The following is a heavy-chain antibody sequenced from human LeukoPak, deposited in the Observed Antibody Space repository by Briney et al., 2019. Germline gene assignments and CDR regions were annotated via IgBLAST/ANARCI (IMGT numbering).Heavy chain of an antibody. CDR3: ARMLGWEPSNPHRSLGMGAFDI. CDR1: GFSLSTSGMC. Sequence: SGPALVKPTQTLTLTCTFSGFSLSTSGMCVSWIRQPPGKALEWLARIDWDDDKYYSTSLKTRLTISKDTSKNQVVLTMTNMDPVDTATYYCARMLGWEPSNPHRSLGMGAFDIWGQGTMVTVSS. V-gene: IGHV2-70*11. CDR2: IDWDDDK. J-gene: IGHJ3*02. D-gene: IGHD1-26*01.